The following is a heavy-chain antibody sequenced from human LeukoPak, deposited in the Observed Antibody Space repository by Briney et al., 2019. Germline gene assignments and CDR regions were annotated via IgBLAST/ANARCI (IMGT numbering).Heavy chain of an antibody. Sequence: SETLSLTCTVSGGSISGYYWSWIRQPPGKGLEWIGYIYYTGSTDCNPSLKSRVTTSVDTSKNQFSLKLSSVTAADTAVYYCAKPGADSSAWYGFDYWGQGTLVTVSS. D-gene: IGHD6-19*01. V-gene: IGHV4-59*08. CDR2: IYYTGST. CDR1: GGSISGYY. CDR3: AKPGADSSAWYGFDY. J-gene: IGHJ4*02.